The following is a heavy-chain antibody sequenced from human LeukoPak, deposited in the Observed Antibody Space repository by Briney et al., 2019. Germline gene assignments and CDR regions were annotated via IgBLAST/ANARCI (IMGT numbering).Heavy chain of an antibody. Sequence: SSETLPLTCTVSGGSISSSSYYWGWIRQPPGKGLEWIGSIYYSGSTYYNPSLKSRVTISVDTSKNQFSLKLSSVTAADTAVYYCARHGRGLRLWWSFYWFDPWGQGTLVTVSS. V-gene: IGHV4-39*01. CDR1: GGSISSSSYY. CDR3: ARHGRGLRLWWSFYWFDP. D-gene: IGHD2-21*01. CDR2: IYYSGST. J-gene: IGHJ5*02.